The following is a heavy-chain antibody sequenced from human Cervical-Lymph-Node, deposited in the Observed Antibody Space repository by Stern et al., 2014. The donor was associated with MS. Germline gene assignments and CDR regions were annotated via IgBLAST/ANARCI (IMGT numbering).Heavy chain of an antibody. D-gene: IGHD5-24*01. CDR2: VYHTGST. CDR1: GGSMPDYY. Sequence: QVQLQESGPGLVKPSETLSLTCSVSGGSMPDYYWSWIRQPPGTGLEWIGYVYHTGSTSYNPSLQSRVTISIDTSKSQFSLKVKSVTAADTAVYYCARGGRMASMFYWGQGTLVTVSS. V-gene: IGHV4-59*01. J-gene: IGHJ4*02. CDR3: ARGGRMASMFY.